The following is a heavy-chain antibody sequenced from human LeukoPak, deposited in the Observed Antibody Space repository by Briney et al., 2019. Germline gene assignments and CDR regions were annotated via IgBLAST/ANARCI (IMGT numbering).Heavy chain of an antibody. Sequence: GASVKVSCKVSGYTLTELSMHWVRQAPGKGLEWMGGFDPEDGETIYAQKFQGRVTMTEDTSTDTAYMELSSLRSEDTAVYYCATGGSYLDAFDIWGQGTMVTVSS. V-gene: IGHV1-24*01. CDR3: ATGGSYLDAFDI. CDR1: GYTLTELS. J-gene: IGHJ3*02. D-gene: IGHD1-26*01. CDR2: FDPEDGET.